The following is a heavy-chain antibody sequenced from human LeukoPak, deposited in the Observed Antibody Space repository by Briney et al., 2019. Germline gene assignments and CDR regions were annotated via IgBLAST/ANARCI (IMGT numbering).Heavy chain of an antibody. J-gene: IGHJ4*02. CDR1: GYTFTVYF. CDR3: ARELNYDSSGYYFDY. V-gene: IGHV1-2*02. CDR2: INPNSGGT. Sequence: GASVKVSCKASGYTFTVYFMHWVRPAPGQGLEGMGWINPNSGGTNYAQEFQGRVTMTRDTSISTAYMELSRLRSDDTAVYYCARELNYDSSGYYFDYWGQGTLVTVSS. D-gene: IGHD3-22*01.